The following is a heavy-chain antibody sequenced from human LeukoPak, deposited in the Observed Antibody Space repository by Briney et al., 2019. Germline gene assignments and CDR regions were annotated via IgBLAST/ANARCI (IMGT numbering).Heavy chain of an antibody. J-gene: IGHJ4*02. V-gene: IGHV4-39*01. CDR3: ARLDLRLPGGFFEY. CDR2: IYYTGST. CDR1: GGSISSSTYY. Sequence: KPSETLSLTCTVSGGSISSSTYYWGWIRQPPGKGLEWIGSIYYTGSTYYNPSLKSRVTISVDTSKNQFSLKVSSVTAADTAVYYCARLDLRLPGGFFEYWGQGTPVTVSS. D-gene: IGHD3-16*01.